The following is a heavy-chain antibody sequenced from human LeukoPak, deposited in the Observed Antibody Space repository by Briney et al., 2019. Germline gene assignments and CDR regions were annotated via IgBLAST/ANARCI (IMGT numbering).Heavy chain of an antibody. D-gene: IGHD1-14*01. V-gene: IGHV4-61*02. CDR3: ARGVTTGGSSFWFDP. CDR2: IYTSGST. J-gene: IGHJ5*02. Sequence: PSGTLSLTCTVSGGSISSGSYYWSWIRQPAGKGLEWIGRIYTSGSTNYNPSLKRRVTISVDTSKNQFSLKLSSVTAADTAVYYCARGVTTGGSSFWFDPWGQGTLVTVSS. CDR1: GGSISSGSYY.